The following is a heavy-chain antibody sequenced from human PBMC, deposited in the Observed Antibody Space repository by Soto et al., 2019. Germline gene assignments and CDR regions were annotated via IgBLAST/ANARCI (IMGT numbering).Heavy chain of an antibody. CDR3: ARGGVSTRTFDY. CDR2: IYPSDSDT. J-gene: IGHJ4*02. Sequence: GESLKISCKGSGYNFAGYWIAWVRQMPGKGLELMGIIYPSDSDTRYRPSFQGQVTISADKSISSAYLQWSSLRASDTAMYYCARGGVSTRTFDYWGQGTQVTV. V-gene: IGHV5-51*01. D-gene: IGHD3-3*01. CDR1: GYNFAGYW.